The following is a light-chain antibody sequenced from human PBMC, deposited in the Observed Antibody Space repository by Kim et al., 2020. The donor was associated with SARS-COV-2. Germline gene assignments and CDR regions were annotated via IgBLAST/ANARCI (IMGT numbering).Light chain of an antibody. CDR2: YDS. CDR3: QVWDSSSDHWV. Sequence: APGKTARINCGGNNIGSKSVHWYQQKPGQAPVLVIYYDSDRPSGSPERFSGSNSGNTATLPISRVEAGDEADYYCQVWDSSSDHWVFGRGTQLTVL. V-gene: IGLV3-21*04. CDR1: NIGSKS. J-gene: IGLJ3*02.